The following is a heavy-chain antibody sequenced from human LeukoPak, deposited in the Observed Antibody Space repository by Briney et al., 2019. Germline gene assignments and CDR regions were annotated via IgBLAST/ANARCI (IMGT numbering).Heavy chain of an antibody. CDR2: ISGSGGSK. CDR1: GFTFSNYV. Sequence: PGGSLRLSCAGFGFTFSNYVMSWVRQAPGKGLEWVAAISGSGGSKYYADSVKGRFTISRDNAKNSLYLQMNSLRAEDTAVYYCVRDESAVPTFRFDYWGQGTLVTVSS. CDR3: VRDESAVPTFRFDY. V-gene: IGHV3-23*01. J-gene: IGHJ4*02. D-gene: IGHD4-17*01.